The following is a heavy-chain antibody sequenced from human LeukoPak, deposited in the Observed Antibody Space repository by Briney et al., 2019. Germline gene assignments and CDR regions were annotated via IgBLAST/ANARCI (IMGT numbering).Heavy chain of an antibody. Sequence: GASVKVSRKTSGYKITSLGLSWVRHAPGEGLAWMGWISGDTGKIRFAPKVQDGITLTTDTLTNTVYMEMRSLRDDDTAFYYCARDHNDLTVSPEYWGQGTLVTVSS. D-gene: IGHD4-17*01. CDR1: GYKITSLG. V-gene: IGHV1-18*01. CDR2: ISGDTGKI. J-gene: IGHJ4*02. CDR3: ARDHNDLTVSPEY.